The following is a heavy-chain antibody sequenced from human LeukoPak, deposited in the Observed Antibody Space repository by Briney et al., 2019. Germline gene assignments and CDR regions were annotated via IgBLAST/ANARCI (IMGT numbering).Heavy chain of an antibody. CDR3: AKDGAKPATIFGVVTAFDP. D-gene: IGHD3-3*01. V-gene: IGHV3-30*18. CDR1: GFTVSSNY. Sequence: PGGSLRLSCAASGFTVSSNYMSWVRQAPGKGLEWVAVISYDGSNKYYADSVKGRFTISRDNSKNTLYLQMNSLRAEDTAVYYCAKDGAKPATIFGVVTAFDPWGQGTLVTVSS. J-gene: IGHJ5*02. CDR2: ISYDGSNK.